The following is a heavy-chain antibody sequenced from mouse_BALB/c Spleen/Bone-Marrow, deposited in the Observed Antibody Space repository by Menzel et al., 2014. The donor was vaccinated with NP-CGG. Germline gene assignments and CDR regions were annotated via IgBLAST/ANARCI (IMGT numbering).Heavy chain of an antibody. D-gene: IGHD2-4*01. Sequence: VQLQQSGPGLVAPSQNLSITCTVSGFSLTNYGVHWIRQPPGKGLEWLGIIWAGGSTNYDSALMSRLSISKDNSKSQVFFKMNSLQTDDTAIYYCATYDYDGRFDYWGLGTTLTVSS. V-gene: IGHV2-9*02. CDR3: ATYDYDGRFDY. J-gene: IGHJ2*01. CDR1: GFSLTNYG. CDR2: IWAGGST.